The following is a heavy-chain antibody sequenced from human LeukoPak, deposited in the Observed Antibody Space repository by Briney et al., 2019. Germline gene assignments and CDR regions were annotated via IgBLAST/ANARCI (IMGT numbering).Heavy chain of an antibody. V-gene: IGHV3-30*02. J-gene: IGHJ4*02. CDR1: GFTFSSYG. Sequence: PGGSLRLSCAASGFTFSSYGMHWVRQAPGKGLEWVAFIRYDGSDKYYADSVKGRFTISRDNSKNTVYLQMSSLRAEDTAVYYCAKERRDYYGSGSYTIDYWGQGTPVTVSS. CDR2: IRYDGSDK. CDR3: AKERRDYYGSGSYTIDY. D-gene: IGHD3-10*01.